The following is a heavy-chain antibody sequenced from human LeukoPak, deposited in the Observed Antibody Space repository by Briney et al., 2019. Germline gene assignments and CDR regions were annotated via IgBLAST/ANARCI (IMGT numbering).Heavy chain of an antibody. V-gene: IGHV1-8*01. CDR1: GYTFTSYD. CDR2: MSPNSGDT. D-gene: IGHD5-18*01. J-gene: IGHJ4*02. CDR3: ARGRGYDFDY. Sequence: ASVKVSCKASGYTFTSYDFNWVRQATGQRPEWMGWMSPNSGDTGYAQKFQDRVTMTRNTSISTAYMELSSLRSDDTAVYYCARGRGYDFDYWGQGTLVTVSS.